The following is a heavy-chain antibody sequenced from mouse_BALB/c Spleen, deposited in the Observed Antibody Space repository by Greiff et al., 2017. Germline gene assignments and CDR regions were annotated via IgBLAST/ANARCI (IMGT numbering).Heavy chain of an antibody. CDR2: ILPGSGST. V-gene: IGHV1-9*01. J-gene: IGHJ4*01. CDR1: GYTFSSYW. D-gene: IGHD2-4*01. CDR3: ARYDYDDYYAMDY. Sequence: VKLQESGAELMKPGASVKISCKATGYTFSSYWIEWVKQRPGHGLEWIGEILPGSGSTNYNEKFKGKATFTADTSSNTAYMQLSSLTSEDSAVYYCARYDYDDYYAMDYWGQGTSVTVSS.